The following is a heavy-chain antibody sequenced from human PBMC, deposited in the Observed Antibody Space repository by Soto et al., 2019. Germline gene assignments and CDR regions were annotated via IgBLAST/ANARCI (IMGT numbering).Heavy chain of an antibody. CDR3: AKGSGSSAYSPFDY. D-gene: IGHD3-10*01. J-gene: IGHJ4*02. Sequence: SETLSLTCTVSGGSISSVSYYWGWIRQPPGKGLEWIGSIYYSGSAYYSTSLKSRATMSVDTSKNQLSLKLSSVTAADTAVYYCAKGSGSSAYSPFDYWGQGTLVTVSA. CDR1: GGSISSVSYY. V-gene: IGHV4-39*01. CDR2: IYYSGSA.